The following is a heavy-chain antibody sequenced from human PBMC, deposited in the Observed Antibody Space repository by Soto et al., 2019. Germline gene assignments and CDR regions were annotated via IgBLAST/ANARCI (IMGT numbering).Heavy chain of an antibody. J-gene: IGHJ4*02. CDR3: ARGYYDSSGPRSSYFDY. CDR2: INHSGST. V-gene: IGHV4-34*01. Sequence: QVQLQQWGAGLLKPSETLSLTCAVYGGSFSGYYWSWIRQTPGKGLEWIGGINHSGSTNYNPSLKSRVPISVDTSKNPSSRKLSSVTAADTAVYYCARGYYDSSGPRSSYFDYWGQGTLVTVSS. CDR1: GGSFSGYY. D-gene: IGHD3-22*01.